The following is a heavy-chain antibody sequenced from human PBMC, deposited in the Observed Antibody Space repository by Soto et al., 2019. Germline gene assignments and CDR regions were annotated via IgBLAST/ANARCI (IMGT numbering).Heavy chain of an antibody. CDR3: ARAITIAYLEYFQH. CDR2: INPTGDVT. D-gene: IGHD3-3*01. J-gene: IGHJ1*01. CDR1: GYTFTTYY. V-gene: IGHV1-46*01. Sequence: KWSGASVKVSCKASGYTFTTYYIHWVRQAPGQGLEWMGIINPTGDVTIYAQKFQGRVTVTRDTSTSTVYMELNSLTSEDTAVYYCARAITIAYLEYFQHWGQGTLVTVSS.